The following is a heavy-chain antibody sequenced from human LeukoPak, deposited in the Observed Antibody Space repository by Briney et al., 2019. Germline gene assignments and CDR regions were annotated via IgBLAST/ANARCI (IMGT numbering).Heavy chain of an antibody. CDR3: ARALLTSDAFDI. V-gene: IGHV1-8*03. D-gene: IGHD1-26*01. CDR2: MNPNSGNT. CDR1: GYTFTSYD. Sequence: GASVKVSCKASGYTFTSYDINWVRQATGQGLEWMGCMNPNSGNTGYAQKFQGRVTITRNTSISTAYMELSSLRSEDTAVYYCARALLTSDAFDIWGQGTMVTVSS. J-gene: IGHJ3*02.